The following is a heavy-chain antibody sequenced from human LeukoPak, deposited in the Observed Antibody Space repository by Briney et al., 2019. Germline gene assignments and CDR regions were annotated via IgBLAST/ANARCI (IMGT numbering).Heavy chain of an antibody. V-gene: IGHV1-8*01. Sequence: ASVKVSCKTSGYSFTDYDIHWVRQATGQGLEWMGWMNPKTDNTEYAQKFQGRVTLTWTTSISTAYMELSSLKSEDTAVYFCAAGLGEFIDYWGQGTLVTVSS. CDR2: MNPKTDNT. CDR3: AAGLGEFIDY. D-gene: IGHD3-10*01. CDR1: GYSFTDYD. J-gene: IGHJ4*02.